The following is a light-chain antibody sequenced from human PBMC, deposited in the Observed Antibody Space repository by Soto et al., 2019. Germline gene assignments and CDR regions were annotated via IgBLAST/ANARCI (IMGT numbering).Light chain of an antibody. CDR1: QRVSSTY. V-gene: IGKV3-20*01. CDR2: DSF. J-gene: IGKJ1*01. CDR3: QQFETSPWT. Sequence: ENVLTQSPGTLSLSPGQRATLSCRASQRVSSTYLAWYQQKPGQAPKLLIFDSFKRATGIPDRFSGIGAGTDFSLTISRLQPDDFAVYYCQQFETSPWTFGQGTRVEMK.